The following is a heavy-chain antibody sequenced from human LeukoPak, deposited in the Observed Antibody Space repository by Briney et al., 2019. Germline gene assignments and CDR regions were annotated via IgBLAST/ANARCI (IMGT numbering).Heavy chain of an antibody. CDR2: IYYSGST. Sequence: SETLSLTRTVSGGSISSSSYYWGWIRQPPGKGLEWIGSIYYSGSTYYNPSLKSRVTISVDTSKNQFSLKLSSVTAADTAVYYCARRTYYYGSGSYSWFDPWGQGTLVTVSS. CDR1: GGSISSSSYY. CDR3: ARRTYYYGSGSYSWFDP. J-gene: IGHJ5*02. D-gene: IGHD3-10*01. V-gene: IGHV4-39*01.